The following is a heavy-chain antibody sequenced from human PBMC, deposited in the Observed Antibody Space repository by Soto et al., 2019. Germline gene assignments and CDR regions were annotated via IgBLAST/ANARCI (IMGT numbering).Heavy chain of an antibody. CDR2: IVPIFGTT. V-gene: IGHV1-69*13. D-gene: IGHD1-26*01. Sequence: ASVKVSCKASGGTFSTYAINWVRQAPGQGLEWMGGIVPIFGTTTYAQKFQGRVTLTADDSTSTAYMELSSLTSEGTAVYYCATGGRELTPFWAGAFDIWGPGTMVTVSS. CDR1: GGTFSTYA. J-gene: IGHJ3*02. CDR3: ATGGRELTPFWAGAFDI.